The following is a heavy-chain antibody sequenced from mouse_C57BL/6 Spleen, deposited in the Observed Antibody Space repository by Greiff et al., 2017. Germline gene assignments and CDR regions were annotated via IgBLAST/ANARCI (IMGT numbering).Heavy chain of an antibody. CDR2: IYPRSGNT. CDR1: GYTFTSYG. CDR3: ARGGEDDYAMDD. J-gene: IGHJ4*01. Sequence: VQGVESGAELARPGASVKLSCKASGYTFTSYGISWVKQRTGQGLEWIGEIYPRSGNTYYNEKFKGKATLTADKSSSTAYMELRSLTSEDSAVYFCARGGEDDYAMDDWGKGTSVTVSS. V-gene: IGHV1-81*01.